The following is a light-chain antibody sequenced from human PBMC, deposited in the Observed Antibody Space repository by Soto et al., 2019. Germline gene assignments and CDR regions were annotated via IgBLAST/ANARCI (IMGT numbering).Light chain of an antibody. Sequence: DIVLTQSPVTLSLSPGEGATLSCRASQSLSSSSLAWYQQKPGQAPTLLIFRASNRATGVPDRFSASESGTNFTLTISSLDPEDFAVYFCHQYGSSPYTFGQGTKLEMK. CDR2: RAS. V-gene: IGKV3-20*01. CDR1: QSLSSSS. J-gene: IGKJ2*01. CDR3: HQYGSSPYT.